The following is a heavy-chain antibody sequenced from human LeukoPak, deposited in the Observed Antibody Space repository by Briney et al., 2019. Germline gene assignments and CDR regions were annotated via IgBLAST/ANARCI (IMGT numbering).Heavy chain of an antibody. CDR1: GYSFTSYW. V-gene: IGHV5-51*01. Sequence: GESLKISCKGSGYSFTSYWIGWVRQMPGKGLEWIGIIYPGDSDTRYSPSFQGQVTISADKSISTAYLQWSSLKASDTAMYYCARHGGLRFLEWGNWFDPWGQGTLVTVSS. J-gene: IGHJ5*02. CDR2: IYPGDSDT. D-gene: IGHD3-3*01. CDR3: ARHGGLRFLEWGNWFDP.